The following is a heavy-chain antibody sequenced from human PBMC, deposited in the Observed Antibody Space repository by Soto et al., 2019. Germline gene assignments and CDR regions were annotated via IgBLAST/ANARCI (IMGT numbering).Heavy chain of an antibody. CDR3: ARDRYGDYVFDF. D-gene: IGHD4-17*01. V-gene: IGHV3-48*02. CDR2: ISSSSRTI. J-gene: IGHJ4*02. Sequence: PGGSLRLSCATSGFTFSSYSMNWVRQAPGKGLEWLSYISSSSRTIYYADSVKGRFTTSRDSANNSLYLQMNSLRDEDTAVYYCARDRYGDYVFDFWGQGTLVTVSS. CDR1: GFTFSSYS.